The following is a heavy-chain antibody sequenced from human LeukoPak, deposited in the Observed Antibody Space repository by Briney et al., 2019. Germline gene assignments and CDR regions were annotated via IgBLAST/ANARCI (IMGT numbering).Heavy chain of an antibody. CDR3: AKEKNSYSSSSGQGY. Sequence: PGGSLRLPCAASGFTFSSYAMSWVRQAPGKGLEWVAFIRYDGSNKYYADSVKGRLTISRDNSKNTLYLQMTSLRGDDTAVYYCAKEKNSYSSSSGQGYWGQGTLVTVSS. CDR1: GFTFSSYA. D-gene: IGHD6-6*01. V-gene: IGHV3-30*02. CDR2: IRYDGSNK. J-gene: IGHJ4*02.